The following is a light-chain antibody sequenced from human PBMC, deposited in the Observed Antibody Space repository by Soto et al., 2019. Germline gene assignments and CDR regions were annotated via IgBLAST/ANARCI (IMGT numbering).Light chain of an antibody. J-gene: IGKJ1*01. V-gene: IGKV1-5*03. Sequence: DIQMTQSPSTLSASVGDRVTITCRASQSISDSLAWYQQKPGKAPKLLIYEASSLKSGVPSRFSGSRSRTEYTLTISSLQPDDFATYYCQQYNGYWTFGQGTEVEIK. CDR1: QSISDS. CDR3: QQYNGYWT. CDR2: EAS.